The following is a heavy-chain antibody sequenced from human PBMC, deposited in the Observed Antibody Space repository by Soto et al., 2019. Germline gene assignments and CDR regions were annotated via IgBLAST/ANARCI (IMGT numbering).Heavy chain of an antibody. CDR3: AAGGGLPRYY. CDR1: GGSISSGGYS. D-gene: IGHD5-12*01. CDR2: IYHSGST. V-gene: IGHV4-30-2*01. J-gene: IGHJ4*02. Sequence: SETLSLTCAVSGGSISSGGYSWSLIRQPPGKGLEWIGYIYHSGSTYYNPSLKSRVTISVDRSKNQFSLKLSSVTAADTAVYYCAAGGGLPRYYSGQGTLVTVSS.